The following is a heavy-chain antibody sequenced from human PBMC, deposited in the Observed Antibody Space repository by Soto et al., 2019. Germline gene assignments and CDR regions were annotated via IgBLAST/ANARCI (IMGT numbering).Heavy chain of an antibody. D-gene: IGHD6-13*01. CDR3: ARDPRPIAAAGRGYFDY. V-gene: IGHV1-46*01. J-gene: IGHJ4*02. Sequence: ASVKVSCKASGYTFTSYYMHWVRQAPGQGLEWMGIINPSGGSTSYAQKFQGRVTMTRDTSTSTVYMELSSLRSEDTAVYYCARDPRPIAAAGRGYFDYWGQGTLVTVSS. CDR1: GYTFTSYY. CDR2: INPSGGST.